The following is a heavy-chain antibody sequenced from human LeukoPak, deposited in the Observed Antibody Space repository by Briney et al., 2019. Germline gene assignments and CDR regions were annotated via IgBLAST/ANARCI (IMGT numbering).Heavy chain of an antibody. CDR2: INHSGST. Sequence: PSETLSLTCAVYGGSFSGYYWSWIRQPPGKGLEWIGEINHSGSTNYNPSLKSRVTISVDTSKNQFSLKLSSVTAADTAVYYCASGTLRFVDYWGQGTLVTVSS. D-gene: IGHD4-17*01. J-gene: IGHJ4*02. CDR1: GGSFSGYY. CDR3: ASGTLRFVDY. V-gene: IGHV4-34*01.